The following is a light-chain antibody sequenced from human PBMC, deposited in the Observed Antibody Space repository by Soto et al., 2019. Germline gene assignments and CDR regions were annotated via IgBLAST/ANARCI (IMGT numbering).Light chain of an antibody. Sequence: IVCTQSPGTLSSSPGERATLSCRASQSVSTNNLAWYQQRPGQAPRLLIYGASRRATGIPDRFSGSGSGTDFTLTISRLEPEDFAVYYCQQYGSSFGPGTKVDIK. CDR3: QQYGSS. J-gene: IGKJ1*01. V-gene: IGKV3-20*01. CDR1: QSVSTNN. CDR2: GAS.